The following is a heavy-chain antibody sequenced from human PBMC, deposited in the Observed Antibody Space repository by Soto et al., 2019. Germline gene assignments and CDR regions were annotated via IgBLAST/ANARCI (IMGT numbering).Heavy chain of an antibody. D-gene: IGHD3-10*01. CDR2: INPKSGDT. Sequence: QVQLVQSGTEVRKPGASVKVSCKASEDTFSGFYIHWVRQAPGQGLEWMGWINPKSGDTFLAQKFQDWVTMTRDMSMATVYMEFSRLTSDDTAVYYCARALYADNADSVAGSTALDFWGQGTLVIVSS. CDR1: EDTFSGFY. J-gene: IGHJ4*02. CDR3: ARALYADNADSVAGSTALDF. V-gene: IGHV1-2*04.